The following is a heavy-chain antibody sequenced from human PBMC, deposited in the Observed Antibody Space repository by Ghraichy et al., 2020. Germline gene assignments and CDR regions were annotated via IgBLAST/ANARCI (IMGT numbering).Heavy chain of an antibody. J-gene: IGHJ6*02. CDR2: ISGSGGST. CDR1: GFTFSSYA. CDR3: AKDKGQWLPYYYYGMDV. V-gene: IGHV3-23*01. D-gene: IGHD6-19*01. Sequence: GGSLRLSCAASGFTFSSYAMSWVRQAPGKGLEWVSAISGSGGSTYYADSVKGRFTISRDNSKNTLYLQMNSLRAEDTAVYYCAKDKGQWLPYYYYGMDVCGQGTTGTVS.